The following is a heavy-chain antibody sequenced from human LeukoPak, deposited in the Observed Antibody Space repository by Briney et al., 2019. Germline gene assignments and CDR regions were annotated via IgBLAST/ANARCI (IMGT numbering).Heavy chain of an antibody. J-gene: IGHJ3*02. CDR3: ARLNTAYDAFDI. CDR1: GYSISSGYY. Sequence: PSETLSLTCTVSGYSISSGYYWGWIRQPPGKGLEWIGSIYHSGSTYYNPSLKSRVTISVDTSKNLFSLKLSSVTAADTAVYYCARLNTAYDAFDIWGQGTMVTVSS. D-gene: IGHD5-18*01. CDR2: IYHSGST. V-gene: IGHV4-38-2*02.